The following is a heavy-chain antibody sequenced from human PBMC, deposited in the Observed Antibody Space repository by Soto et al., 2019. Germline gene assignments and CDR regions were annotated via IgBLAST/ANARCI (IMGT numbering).Heavy chain of an antibody. CDR3: ARVERGTATTVVDAFDV. CDR1: GGFVSSGSYY. J-gene: IGHJ3*01. V-gene: IGHV4-34*01. Sequence: QVQLQQWGAGLLKPSETLSLTCAAYGGFVSSGSYYWSWIRQPPGKGLEWIGEMSHSGGSHFNPSLYGGAAMCVDTSTNQFSLKMSSVTAADTALYYCARVERGTATTVVDAFDVWGPGTMVTVCS. CDR2: MSHSGGS. D-gene: IGHD2-21*02.